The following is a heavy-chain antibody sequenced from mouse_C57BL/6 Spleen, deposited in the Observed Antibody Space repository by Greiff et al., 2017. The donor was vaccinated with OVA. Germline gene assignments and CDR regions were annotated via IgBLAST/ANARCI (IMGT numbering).Heavy chain of an antibody. V-gene: IGHV1-39*01. D-gene: IGHD1-1*01. CDR1: GYTFTGYW. CDR3: AKDYYGSSYYFDY. Sequence: EVQLQQSGAELMKPGASVKLSCKATGYTFTGYWIEWVKQRPGHGLEWIGVINPNYGTTSYNQKFKGKATLTVDQSSSTAYMQLNSLTSEDSAVYYCAKDYYGSSYYFDYWGQGTTLTVSS. J-gene: IGHJ2*01. CDR2: INPNYGTT.